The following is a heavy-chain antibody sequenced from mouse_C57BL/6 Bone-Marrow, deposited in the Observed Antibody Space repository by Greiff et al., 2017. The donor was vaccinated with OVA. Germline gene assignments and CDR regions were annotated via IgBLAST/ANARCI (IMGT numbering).Heavy chain of an antibody. Sequence: ESGAELARPGASVKLSCKASGYTFTSYGISWVKQRTGQGLEWIGEIYPRSGNTYYNEKFKGKATLTADKSSSTAYMELRSLTSEDSAVYFCARGTTYYGSSYWYFDVWGTGTTVTVSS. CDR3: ARGTTYYGSSYWYFDV. V-gene: IGHV1-81*01. CDR2: IYPRSGNT. D-gene: IGHD1-1*01. CDR1: GYTFTSYG. J-gene: IGHJ1*03.